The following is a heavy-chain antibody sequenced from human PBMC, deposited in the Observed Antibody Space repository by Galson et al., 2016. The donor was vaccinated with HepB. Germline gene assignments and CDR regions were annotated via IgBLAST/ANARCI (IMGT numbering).Heavy chain of an antibody. Sequence: SETLSLTCTVSGYSIRSGYYWGWIRQSPGKGLEWIGSIHHSGTTYHNPSLKSRVTISLDTSKNQYSLKVSPVTAADTAVYYCVRGHSRQYCSSTSCYDFWGQGTLATVSS. D-gene: IGHD2-2*01. CDR1: GYSIRSGYY. CDR3: VRGHSRQYCSSTSCYDF. V-gene: IGHV4-38-2*02. J-gene: IGHJ4*02. CDR2: IHHSGTT.